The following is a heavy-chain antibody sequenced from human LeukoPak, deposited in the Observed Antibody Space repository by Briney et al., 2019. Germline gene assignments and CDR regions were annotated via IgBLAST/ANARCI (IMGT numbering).Heavy chain of an antibody. D-gene: IGHD6-13*01. CDR2: ISAYNGNT. CDR1: GYTFTSYG. Sequence: ASVKVSCKASGYTFTSYGISWVRQAPGQGLEWMGWISAYNGNTNYAQKLQGRVTMTTDTSTSTAYMELRSLRSDDTDVYYCAREVAAVPSFDYWGQGTLVTVSS. V-gene: IGHV1-18*04. CDR3: AREVAAVPSFDY. J-gene: IGHJ4*02.